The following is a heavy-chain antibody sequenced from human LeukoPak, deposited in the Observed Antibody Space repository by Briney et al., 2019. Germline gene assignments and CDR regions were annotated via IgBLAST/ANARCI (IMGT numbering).Heavy chain of an antibody. CDR2: IWYDGSNK. J-gene: IGHJ6*02. Sequence: GRSLRLSCAASGFSFRSHAMHWVRQAPGKGLECVAQIWYDGSNKYYTDSVKGRFTISRDNSESTLYLQMNSLRAEDTAAYYCARDGQQLAPYTMDVWGQGTTVTVSS. CDR3: ARDGQQLAPYTMDV. D-gene: IGHD6-13*01. CDR1: GFSFRSHA. V-gene: IGHV3-33*01.